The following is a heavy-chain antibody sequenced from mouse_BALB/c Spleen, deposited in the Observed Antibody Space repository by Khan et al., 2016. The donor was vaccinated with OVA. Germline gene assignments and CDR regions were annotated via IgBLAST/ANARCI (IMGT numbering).Heavy chain of an antibody. Sequence: VQLQESGPGLVAPSQTLSITCTVSGFSLTSYGVHWVRQPPGKGLEWLGVIWAGGGTNHNSALMSRLSISKDNSKSQVFLKMNSLQTDDTAMYYCARAFYYGAWFAYWGQGTLVTVSA. D-gene: IGHD1-1*01. V-gene: IGHV2-9*02. J-gene: IGHJ3*01. CDR1: GFSLTSYG. CDR3: ARAFYYGAWFAY. CDR2: IWAGGGT.